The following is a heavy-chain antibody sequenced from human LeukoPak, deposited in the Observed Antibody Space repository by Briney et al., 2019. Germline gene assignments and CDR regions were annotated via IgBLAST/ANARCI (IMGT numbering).Heavy chain of an antibody. V-gene: IGHV3-53*01. CDR1: GLSVSNNY. CDR3: MAAAGYNYGQC. D-gene: IGHD5-18*01. J-gene: IGHJ4*02. Sequence: GGSLRLSCVASGLSVSNNYMNWVRQAPGEGLEWVSALYIGGNTYYVDSVRGRFTISRDNSKNTLYLQMNSLRAEDTAIYYCMAAAGYNYGQCWGQGTLVAVSS. CDR2: LYIGGNT.